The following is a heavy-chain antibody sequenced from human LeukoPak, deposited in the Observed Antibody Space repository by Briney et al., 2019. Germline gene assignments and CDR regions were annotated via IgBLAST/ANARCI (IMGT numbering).Heavy chain of an antibody. CDR1: GYTFTSYY. Sequence: ASVKVSCKASGYTFTSYYMHWVRQAPGRGLEWMGIINPSGGSTSYAQKFQGRVTMTRNTSISTAYMELSSLRSEDTAVYYCARTYYYDSGSDNWFDPWGQGTLVTVSS. D-gene: IGHD3-10*01. CDR3: ARTYYYDSGSDNWFDP. J-gene: IGHJ5*02. CDR2: INPSGGST. V-gene: IGHV1-46*01.